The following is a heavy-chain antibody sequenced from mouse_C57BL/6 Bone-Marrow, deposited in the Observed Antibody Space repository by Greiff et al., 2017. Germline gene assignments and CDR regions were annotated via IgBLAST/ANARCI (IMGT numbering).Heavy chain of an antibody. Sequence: EVQLVESGGGLVKPGGSLKLPCAASGFPFSDFGLHWFRQAPEKGLEWVAYISSGSSTIYYADTVKGRFTISRDNAKNTLFLQMTSLRSEDTAMYYCARGLRRYAMDYWGQGTSVTVSS. CDR2: ISSGSSTI. J-gene: IGHJ4*01. D-gene: IGHD2-4*01. CDR1: GFPFSDFG. V-gene: IGHV5-17*01. CDR3: ARGLRRYAMDY.